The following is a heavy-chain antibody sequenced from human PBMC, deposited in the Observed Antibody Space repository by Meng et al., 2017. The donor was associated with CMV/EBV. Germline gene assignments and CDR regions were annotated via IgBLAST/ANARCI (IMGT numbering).Heavy chain of an antibody. V-gene: IGHV4-39*07. D-gene: IGHD2-2*01. CDR2: IYYSGST. J-gene: IGHJ6*02. CDR1: GGSISSSSYY. Sequence: ESLKISCTVSGGSISSSSYYWGWIRQPPGKGLEWIGSIYYSGSTYYNPSLKSRVTISVDTSKNQFSLKLSSVTAADTAVYYCARELIVVVPAAIWAYYYGMDVWGQGTTVTVSS. CDR3: ARELIVVVPAAIWAYYYGMDV.